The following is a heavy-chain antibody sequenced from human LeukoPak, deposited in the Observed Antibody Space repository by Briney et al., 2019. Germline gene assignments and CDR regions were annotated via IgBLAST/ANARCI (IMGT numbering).Heavy chain of an antibody. CDR2: IIPIFGTA. CDR3: AREVAYYDILTGYHYMGSYIDY. J-gene: IGHJ4*02. Sequence: ASVKVSCKASGGTFSSYAISWVRQAPGQGLEWMGRIIPIFGTANYAQKFQGRATITTDESTSTAYMELSSLRSEDTAVYYCAREVAYYDILTGYHYMGSYIDYWGQGTLVTVSS. CDR1: GGTFSSYA. V-gene: IGHV1-69*05. D-gene: IGHD3-9*01.